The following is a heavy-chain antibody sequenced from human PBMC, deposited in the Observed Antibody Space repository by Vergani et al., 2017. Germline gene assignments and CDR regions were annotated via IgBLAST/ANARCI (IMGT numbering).Heavy chain of an antibody. J-gene: IGHJ6*03. V-gene: IGHV3-7*01. CDR3: ARVGYYYYYMDV. CDR2: IKQDGSEK. Sequence: EVQLVESGGGLVQPGGSLRLSCAASGFTFSSYWMSWVRRAPGKGLEGVAKIKQDGSEKYYVDSVKGRFTISRDNAKNSLYLQMNSLRAEDTAVYYCARVGYYYYYMDVWGKGTTVTVSS. CDR1: GFTFSSYW.